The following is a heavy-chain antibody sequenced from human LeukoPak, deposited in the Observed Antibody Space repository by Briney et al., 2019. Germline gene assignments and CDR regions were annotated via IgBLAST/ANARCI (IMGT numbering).Heavy chain of an antibody. CDR3: ARDSAYYYDSSGYYFDY. D-gene: IGHD3-22*01. CDR2: IIPIFGTA. Sequence: GASVKVSCKASGGTFSSYAISWVRQAPGQGLEWMGGIIPIFGTANYAQKFQGRVTITADESTSTAYMELSSLRSEDTAAYYCARDSAYYYDSSGYYFDYWGQGTLVTVSS. V-gene: IGHV1-69*01. CDR1: GGTFSSYA. J-gene: IGHJ4*02.